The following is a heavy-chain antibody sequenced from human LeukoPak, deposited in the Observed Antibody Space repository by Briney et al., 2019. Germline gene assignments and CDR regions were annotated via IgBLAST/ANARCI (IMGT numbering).Heavy chain of an antibody. CDR1: GGSITSNSYY. V-gene: IGHV4-39*07. CDR2: ITYSGST. J-gene: IGHJ6*03. Sequence: SETLSLTCTVSGGSITSNSYYWGWIRQPPGKGLEWIGSITYSGSTYYNPSLKRRVTISIDTSKNQFSLKLSSVTAADTAVYYCTSGTLSYYYMDVWGKGTTVTISS. CDR3: TSGTLSYYYMDV. D-gene: IGHD1-14*01.